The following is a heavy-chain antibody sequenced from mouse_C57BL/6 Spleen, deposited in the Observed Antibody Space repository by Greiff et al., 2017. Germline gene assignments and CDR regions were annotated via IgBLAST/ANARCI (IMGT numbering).Heavy chain of an antibody. Sequence: VQLQQPGPELVKPGASVKLSCKASGYTFTNSWMHWVKQRPGQGLEWIGNINPRDGGTKYNEKFKSKATLTVDKSSSTAYMQLSSLTSADSAVYYCARGDGSDYWGQGTTLTVSS. CDR2: INPRDGGT. CDR1: GYTFTNSW. J-gene: IGHJ2*01. CDR3: ARGDGSDY. D-gene: IGHD1-1*01. V-gene: IGHV1-53*01.